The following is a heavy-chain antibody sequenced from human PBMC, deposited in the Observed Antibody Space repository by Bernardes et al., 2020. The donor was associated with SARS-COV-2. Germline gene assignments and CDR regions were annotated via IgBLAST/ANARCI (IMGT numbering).Heavy chain of an antibody. J-gene: IGHJ4*01. CDR2: IGWNSGCI. D-gene: IGHD3-16*02. V-gene: IGHV3-9*02. CDR1: GFTPVAYA. CDR3: AKSRQDLGALSYPFDY. Sequence: CLSPSCAVSGFTPVAYAMHWVRPAPGKGLEWVAGIGWNSGCIGYAASVTGRFTISRDNAKNSLYLQMNRLRAAETALYFRAKSRQDLGALSYPFDYGGHGTLVTVSP.